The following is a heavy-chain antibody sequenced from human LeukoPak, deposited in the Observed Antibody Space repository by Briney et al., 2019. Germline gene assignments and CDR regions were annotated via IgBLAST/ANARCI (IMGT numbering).Heavy chain of an antibody. CDR1: GFTFNTYW. CDR3: TKGGTVGFDS. Sequence: PGGSLRLSCAASGFTFNTYWMHLVRQSPGKGLVWVSRINSDGSSTTYADSVKRRFTISGYNAKNTVYLQMSSLRDEDTAVYYCTKGGTVGFDSWGQGTVVTVSS. J-gene: IGHJ4*02. CDR2: INSDGSST. D-gene: IGHD1-1*01. V-gene: IGHV3-74*01.